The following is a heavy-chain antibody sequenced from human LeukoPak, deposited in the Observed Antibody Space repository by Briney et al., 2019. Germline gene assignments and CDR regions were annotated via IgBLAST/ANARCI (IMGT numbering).Heavy chain of an antibody. V-gene: IGHV4-59*01. Sequence: PSETLSLTCSVCGGSISSYYWSWIRQPPGKGLEWIGYIYYSGSTNYNPSLKSRVTISVDTSKNQFSLKLSSVTAADTAVYYCARSPVAVAGTRHFDLWGRGTLVTVSS. D-gene: IGHD6-19*01. J-gene: IGHJ2*01. CDR2: IYYSGST. CDR1: GGSISSYY. CDR3: ARSPVAVAGTRHFDL.